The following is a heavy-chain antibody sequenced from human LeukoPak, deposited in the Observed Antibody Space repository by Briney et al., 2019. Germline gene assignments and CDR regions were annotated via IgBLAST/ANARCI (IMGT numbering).Heavy chain of an antibody. Sequence: GGSLRLSCAASGFTFSSYSMNWVRQAPGKGLEWVSSITSGGHIYYPDSLKGRFTISRDNAKNSLYLQMNSLRAEDTAIYYCARGAEYYYDSSGYFPFDYWGQGTQVTVSS. CDR3: ARGAEYYYDSSGYFPFDY. J-gene: IGHJ4*02. D-gene: IGHD3-22*01. CDR2: ITSGGHI. CDR1: GFTFSSYS. V-gene: IGHV3-21*01.